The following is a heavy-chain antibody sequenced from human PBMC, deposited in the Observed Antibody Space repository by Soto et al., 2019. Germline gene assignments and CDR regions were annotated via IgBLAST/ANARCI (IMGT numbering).Heavy chain of an antibody. Sequence: PSETLSLTCTVSGGSISSSSYSWSWIRQPPGKGLEWIGTTYYNGNAYYNPSLRSRVSMSVDTSKNQFSLKLISVTAADTAVYYCARHFVAVVIKGWGYWGQGKLVTVSS. J-gene: IGHJ4*02. CDR2: TYYNGNA. CDR1: GGSISSSSYS. CDR3: ARHFVAVVIKGWGY. D-gene: IGHD3-10*01. V-gene: IGHV4-39*01.